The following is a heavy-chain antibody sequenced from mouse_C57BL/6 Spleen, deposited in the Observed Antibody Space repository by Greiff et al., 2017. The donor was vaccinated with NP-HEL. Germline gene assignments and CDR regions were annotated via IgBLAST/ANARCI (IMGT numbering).Heavy chain of an antibody. CDR1: GFTFSDYY. J-gene: IGHJ1*03. Sequence: DVKLVESGGGLVQPGGSLKLSCAASGFTFSDYYMYWVRQTPEKRLEWVAYISNGGGSTYYPDTVKGRFTISRDNAKNTLYLQMSRLKSEDTARYYCARITTVVERYFDVWGTGTTVTVSS. D-gene: IGHD1-1*01. CDR2: ISNGGGST. V-gene: IGHV5-12*01. CDR3: ARITTVVERYFDV.